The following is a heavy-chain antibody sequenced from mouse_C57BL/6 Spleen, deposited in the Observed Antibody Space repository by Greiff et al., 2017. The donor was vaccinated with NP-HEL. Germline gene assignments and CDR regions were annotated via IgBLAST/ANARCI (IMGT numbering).Heavy chain of an antibody. Sequence: VQLQQPGAELVRPGSSVKLSCKASGYTFTSYWMHWVKQRPIQGLEWIGNIDPSDSETHYNQKFKDKATLTVDKSSSTAYMQLSSLTSEDSAVYYCARSGYDYDDEYYFDYWGQGTTLTVSS. D-gene: IGHD2-4*01. CDR1: GYTFTSYW. CDR3: ARSGYDYDDEYYFDY. V-gene: IGHV1-52*01. J-gene: IGHJ2*01. CDR2: IDPSDSET.